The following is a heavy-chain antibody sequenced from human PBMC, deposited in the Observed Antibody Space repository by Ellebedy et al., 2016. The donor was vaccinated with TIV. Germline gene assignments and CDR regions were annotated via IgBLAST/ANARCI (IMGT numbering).Heavy chain of an antibody. V-gene: IGHV1-8*01. J-gene: IGHJ4*02. CDR1: GYTFTSYD. CDR3: ARDVVHLNRSRWARFPVD. CDR2: MNPNSGNT. Sequence: ASVKVSXKASGYTFTSYDINWVRQATGQGLEWMGWMNPNSGNTGYAQKFQGRVTMTRNTSISTAYMELSSLRSEDTAVYYCARDVVHLNRSRWARFPVDWGQGTLVTVSS. D-gene: IGHD6-13*01.